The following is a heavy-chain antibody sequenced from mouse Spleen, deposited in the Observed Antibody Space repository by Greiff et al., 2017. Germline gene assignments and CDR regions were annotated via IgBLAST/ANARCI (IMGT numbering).Heavy chain of an antibody. Sequence: QVQLQQSGPELVKPGASVKISCKASGYAFSSSWMNWVKQRPGKGLEWIGRIYPGDGDTNYNGKFKGKATLTADKSSSTAYMQLSSLTSEDSAVYFCARNGNYEGAWFAYWGQGTLVTVSA. V-gene: IGHV1-82*01. CDR1: GYAFSSSW. D-gene: IGHD2-1*01. CDR3: ARNGNYEGAWFAY. CDR2: IYPGDGDT. J-gene: IGHJ3*01.